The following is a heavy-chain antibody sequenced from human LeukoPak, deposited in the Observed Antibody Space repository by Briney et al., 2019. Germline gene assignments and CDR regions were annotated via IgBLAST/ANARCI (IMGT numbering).Heavy chain of an antibody. J-gene: IGHJ4*02. CDR3: AKDLGKDIVVVSERTRDY. V-gene: IGHV3-30*02. CDR2: IRYDESNK. CDR1: GFTFSSYG. Sequence: GGSLTLSCAASGFTFSSYGMHCARHAPGKGREWQTFIRYDESNKYYAHSVKGRFTIYRDISTNTLYLQTNSMRAQDMAVYFCAKDLGKDIVVVSERTRDYWGQGTLVTVSS. D-gene: IGHD2-15*01.